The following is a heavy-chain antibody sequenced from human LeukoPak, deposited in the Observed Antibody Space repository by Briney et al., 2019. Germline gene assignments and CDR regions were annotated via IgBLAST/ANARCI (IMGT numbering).Heavy chain of an antibody. D-gene: IGHD6-19*01. Sequence: QPGGSLRLSCAASGFTFSSYAMNWVRQAPGKGLEWVSVISGSGGTTYYADSVKGRFTISRDNSKNMLYLQMNSLRAEDTAVYYCARAGRIAVAGYYFDYWGQGTLVTVSS. CDR2: ISGSGGTT. V-gene: IGHV3-23*01. J-gene: IGHJ4*02. CDR1: GFTFSSYA. CDR3: ARAGRIAVAGYYFDY.